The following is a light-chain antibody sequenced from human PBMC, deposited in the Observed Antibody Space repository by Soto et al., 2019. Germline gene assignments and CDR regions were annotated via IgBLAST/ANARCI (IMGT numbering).Light chain of an antibody. CDR3: LQHNSYPWT. V-gene: IGKV1-8*01. CDR2: AAS. Sequence: AIRMTQSPSSFSASTGASVTLTDRASQGISSYLAWYQQKPGKAPKRLIYAASSLQSGVPSSFSGSGSGTEFTLTISSLQTEDLATYYCLQHNSYPWTFGQGTKVDIK. CDR1: QGISSY. J-gene: IGKJ1*01.